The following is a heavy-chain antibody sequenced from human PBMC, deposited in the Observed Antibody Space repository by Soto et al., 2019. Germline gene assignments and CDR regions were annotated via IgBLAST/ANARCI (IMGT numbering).Heavy chain of an antibody. J-gene: IGHJ6*02. CDR3: ARDYVWGSYRDLGGMDV. D-gene: IGHD3-16*02. CDR1: GFTFSSYE. Sequence: EVQLVESGGGLVQPGGSLRLSCAAPGFTFSSYEMNWVRQAPGKGLEWVSYISSSGSTIYYADSVKGRFTISRDNAKNSLYLQMNSLRAEDTAVCYCARDYVWGSYRDLGGMDVWGQGTTVTVSS. V-gene: IGHV3-48*03. CDR2: ISSSGSTI.